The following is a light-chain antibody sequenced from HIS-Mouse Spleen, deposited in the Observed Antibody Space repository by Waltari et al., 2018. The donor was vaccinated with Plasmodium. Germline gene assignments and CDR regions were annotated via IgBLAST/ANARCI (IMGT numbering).Light chain of an antibody. CDR1: SSDVGGYKL. CDR2: EGS. CDR3: CSYAGSSTFVV. Sequence: QSALTQPASVSGSPGQSITISCTGTSSDVGGYKLFSWYQQHPGKAPKLMIYEGSKRPSGVSNRFSGSKSGNTASLTISGLQAEDEADYYCCSYAGSSTFVVFGGGTKLTVL. V-gene: IGLV2-23*03. J-gene: IGLJ2*01.